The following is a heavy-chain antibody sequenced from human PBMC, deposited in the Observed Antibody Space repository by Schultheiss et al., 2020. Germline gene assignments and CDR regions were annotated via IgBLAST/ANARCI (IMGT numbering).Heavy chain of an antibody. CDR1: GYTFTGYY. CDR2: INPNSGGT. D-gene: IGHD2-15*01. Sequence: ASVKVSCKASGYTFTGYYMHWVRQAPGQGLEWMGWINPNSGGTNYAQKFQGRVTMTRDTSISTAYMELSRLRSDDTAVYYCAKLRHCDGTTCYSYTWFEPWRQETLVTVAS. CDR3: AKLRHCDGTTCYSYTWFEP. V-gene: IGHV1-2*02. J-gene: IGHJ5*02.